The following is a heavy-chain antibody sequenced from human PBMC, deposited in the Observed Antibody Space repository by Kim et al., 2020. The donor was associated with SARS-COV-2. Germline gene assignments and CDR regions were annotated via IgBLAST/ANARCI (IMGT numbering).Heavy chain of an antibody. CDR2: IIPIFGTA. V-gene: IGHV1-69*13. D-gene: IGHD2-21*02. CDR3: ASSAEVTATPFDY. CDR1: GGTFSSYA. Sequence: SVKVSCKASGGTFSSYAISWVRQAPGQGLEWMGGIIPIFGTANYAQKFQGRVTITADESTSTAYMELSSLRSEDTAVYYCASSAEVTATPFDYWGQGTLVTVSS. J-gene: IGHJ4*02.